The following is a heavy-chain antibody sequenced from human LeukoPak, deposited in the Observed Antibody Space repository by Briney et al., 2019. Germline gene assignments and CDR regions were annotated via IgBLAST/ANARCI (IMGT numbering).Heavy chain of an antibody. CDR1: GFTVSSNY. Sequence: PGGSLRLSCAASGFTVSSNYMSWVRQAPGKGLEWVSVIYSGGSTYYADSVKGRFTISRDNSKNTLYLQMNSLRAEDTAVYYCARDQGTTVTTNNWFDPWGQGTLVTVSS. CDR2: IYSGGST. J-gene: IGHJ5*02. CDR3: ARDQGTTVTTNNWFDP. D-gene: IGHD4-17*01. V-gene: IGHV3-53*01.